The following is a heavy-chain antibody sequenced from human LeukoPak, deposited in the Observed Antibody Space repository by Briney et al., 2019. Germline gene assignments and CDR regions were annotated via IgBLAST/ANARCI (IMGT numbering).Heavy chain of an antibody. V-gene: IGHV1-2*02. D-gene: IGHD3-22*01. CDR1: GYTFTGYY. CDR2: INPNSGGT. CDR3: ARDNSPYYYDGNYYYYYYMDV. Sequence: VASVKVSCKASGYTFTGYYMHWVRQAPGQGLEWMGWINPNSGGTNYALKFQGRVTITRDTSISTAYMERTRLRSDDTAVYYCARDNSPYYYDGNYYYYYYMDVWGKGTTVTVSS. J-gene: IGHJ6*03.